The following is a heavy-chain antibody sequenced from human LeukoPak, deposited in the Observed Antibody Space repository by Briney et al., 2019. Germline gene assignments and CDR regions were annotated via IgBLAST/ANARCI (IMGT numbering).Heavy chain of an antibody. D-gene: IGHD3-10*01. V-gene: IGHV4-4*07. CDR1: VGSIRSYH. J-gene: IGHJ6*03. CDR3: AREQSGSPDTGYMDV. CDR2: IYTSGST. Sequence: SETLSPNRTVSVGSIRSYHWIWLRQPAPTALDRIGRIYTSGSTNYNPSLKSRVTMSVDTSKNQFSLKLSSVTAADTAVYYCAREQSGSPDTGYMDVWGKGTTVTISS.